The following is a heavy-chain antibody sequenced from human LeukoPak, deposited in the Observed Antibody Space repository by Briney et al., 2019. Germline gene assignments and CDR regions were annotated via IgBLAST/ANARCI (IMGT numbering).Heavy chain of an antibody. Sequence: PGGSLRLSCEASGFSFSSYGMHWVRQAPGKGLEWVALITYDGSNKCYADSVKGRFTISRDNSKNTLYLQMNSLRAEDTAVYYCAKDHLRYSTVWFYFDYWGQGTLVTVSS. CDR2: ITYDGSNK. CDR1: GFSFSSYG. V-gene: IGHV3-30*18. J-gene: IGHJ4*02. D-gene: IGHD6-19*01. CDR3: AKDHLRYSTVWFYFDY.